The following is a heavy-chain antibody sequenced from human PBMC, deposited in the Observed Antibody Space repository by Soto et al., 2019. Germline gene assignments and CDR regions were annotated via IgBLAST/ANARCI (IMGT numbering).Heavy chain of an antibody. J-gene: IGHJ4*02. CDR1: GFIFSVYS. D-gene: IGHD6-19*01. Sequence: EVQLVESGGGLVEPGGSLRLSCAASGFIFSVYSMTWVRQAPGKGLEWVSYISAGSNTIYYRDSVKGRFTISRDNAKNSLYLQMNSLRDEDTAGYYCARDSGVTGADDYWGQGTLVTVSS. CDR2: ISAGSNTI. V-gene: IGHV3-48*02. CDR3: ARDSGVTGADDY.